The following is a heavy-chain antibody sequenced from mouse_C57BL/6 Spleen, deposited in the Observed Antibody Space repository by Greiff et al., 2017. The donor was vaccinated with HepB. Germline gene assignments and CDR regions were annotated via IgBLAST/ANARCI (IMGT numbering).Heavy chain of an antibody. CDR1: GYTFTDYE. CDR2: IDPETGGT. D-gene: IGHD2-2*01. CDR3: TREYGYYRYFDV. Sequence: QVQLQQSGAELVRPGASVTLSCKASGYTFTDYEMHWVKQTPVHGLEWIGAIDPETGGTAYNQKFKGKAILTADKSSSTAYMELRSLTSEDSAVYYCTREYGYYRYFDVWGTGTTVTVSS. V-gene: IGHV1-15*01. J-gene: IGHJ1*03.